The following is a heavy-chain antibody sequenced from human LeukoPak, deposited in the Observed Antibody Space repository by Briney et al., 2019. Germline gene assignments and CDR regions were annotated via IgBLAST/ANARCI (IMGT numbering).Heavy chain of an antibody. V-gene: IGHV3-30*04. D-gene: IGHD3-10*01. Sequence: GGSLRLSCAASGFTFSSYAMHWVRQAPGKGLEWVAVISYDGSNKYYADSVKGRFTISRDNSKNTLYLQMNSLRAEDTAVYYCATPTSRGVRGVNWGQGTLVTVSS. CDR2: ISYDGSNK. J-gene: IGHJ4*02. CDR3: ATPTSRGVRGVN. CDR1: GFTFSSYA.